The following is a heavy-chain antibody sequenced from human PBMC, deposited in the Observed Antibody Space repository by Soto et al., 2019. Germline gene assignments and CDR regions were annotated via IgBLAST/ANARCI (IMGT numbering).Heavy chain of an antibody. CDR2: IKQDGSEK. CDR3: ARDLKDSGGPGVDY. J-gene: IGHJ4*02. CDR1: GFTFNTHW. V-gene: IGHV3-7*01. D-gene: IGHD6-19*01. Sequence: PGRSLRLSCAASGFTFNTHWMSWVRQAPGKGLEWVANIKQDGSEKYYVDSVKGRFTISRDNAKNSLYLQMNSLRAEDTAVYYCARDLKDSGGPGVDYWGQGTLVTVSS.